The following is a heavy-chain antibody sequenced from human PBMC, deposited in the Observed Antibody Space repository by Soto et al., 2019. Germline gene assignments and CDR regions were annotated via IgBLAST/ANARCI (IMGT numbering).Heavy chain of an antibody. D-gene: IGHD3-16*02. J-gene: IGHJ4*02. CDR3: ALVHLRLGELSLYAY. Sequence: GASVKVSCKESGYTFTSSYMHWVRQAPGQRLKWMGKNNPSGGSTSYAQKFQGRVTMTRDTSTSTVYMELSSLRSEDTAVYYFALVHLRLGELSLYAYWGQGSLVTVSS. V-gene: IGHV1-46*03. CDR2: NNPSGGST. CDR1: GYTFTSSY.